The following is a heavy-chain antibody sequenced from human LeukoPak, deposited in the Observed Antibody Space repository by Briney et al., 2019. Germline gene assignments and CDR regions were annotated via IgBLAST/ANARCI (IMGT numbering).Heavy chain of an antibody. J-gene: IGHJ3*02. CDR3: ASGRYCSGGSCYDAFDI. V-gene: IGHV3-48*03. Sequence: GGSLRLSCAASRFTFSSYEMNWVRQAPGKGLEWVSYISGSGIKHYADSVKGRFTISRDNSKSTLYLQMNGLRAEDTAVYYCASGRYCSGGSCYDAFDIWGQGTMVTVSS. CDR2: ISGSGIK. CDR1: RFTFSSYE. D-gene: IGHD2-15*01.